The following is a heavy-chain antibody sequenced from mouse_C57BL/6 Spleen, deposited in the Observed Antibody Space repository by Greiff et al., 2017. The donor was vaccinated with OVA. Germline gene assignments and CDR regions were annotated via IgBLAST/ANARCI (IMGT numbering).Heavy chain of an antibody. CDR2: ISDGGSYT. V-gene: IGHV5-4*01. Sequence: EVKLVESGGGLVKPGGSLKLSCAASGFTFSSYAMSWVRQTPEKRLEWVATISDGGSYTYYPDNVKGRFTISRDNAKNNLYLQMSHLKSEDTAMYYCARDGDYYGSSYGYWGQGTTLTVSS. D-gene: IGHD1-1*01. CDR3: ARDGDYYGSSYGY. J-gene: IGHJ2*01. CDR1: GFTFSSYA.